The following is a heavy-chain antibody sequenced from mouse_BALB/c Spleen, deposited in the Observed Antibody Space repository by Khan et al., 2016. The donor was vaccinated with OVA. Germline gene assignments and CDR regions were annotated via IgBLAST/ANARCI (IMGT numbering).Heavy chain of an antibody. CDR2: IGPGRSNT. CDR3: ARENYYGRTYYAMDY. D-gene: IGHD1-1*01. Sequence: DLVKPGTSVKLSCKASGYTFTSYWINWIKQRPGQGLEWIGRIGPGRSNTYYNEMFKGKAALTVDTSSTTAYIQFSSLSSEDSAVYFCARENYYGRTYYAMDYWGQGTSVTVSS. J-gene: IGHJ4*01. V-gene: IGHV1S41*01. CDR1: GYTFTSYW.